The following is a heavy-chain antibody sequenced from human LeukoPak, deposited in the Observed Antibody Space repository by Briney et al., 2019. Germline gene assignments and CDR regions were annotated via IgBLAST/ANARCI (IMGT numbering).Heavy chain of an antibody. CDR3: AKDGGSGWYGSHN. CDR2: ISSSGSST. Sequence: PGGSLRLSCVASGFTFSSYEMNWVRQAPGKGLEWVSYISSSGSSTYYADSVKGRFTISRDNSKSTLFLQMNSLRAEDTAVYYCAKDGGSGWYGSHNWGQGALVTVSS. J-gene: IGHJ4*02. CDR1: GFTFSSYE. D-gene: IGHD6-19*01. V-gene: IGHV3-48*03.